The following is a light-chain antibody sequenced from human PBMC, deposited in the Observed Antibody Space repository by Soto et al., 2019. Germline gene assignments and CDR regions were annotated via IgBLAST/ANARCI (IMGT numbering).Light chain of an antibody. Sequence: QSVLTQPPSVSGAPGQRVTISCTGSSSNIGAGYDVHWYQQLPGTAPKLLIYANSNRPSGVPDRFSGSKSGTSASLAITGLQAEDEAAYSCQSYDSSLSGYVFGTGTKVTVL. CDR1: SSNIGAGYD. CDR2: ANS. J-gene: IGLJ1*01. V-gene: IGLV1-40*01. CDR3: QSYDSSLSGYV.